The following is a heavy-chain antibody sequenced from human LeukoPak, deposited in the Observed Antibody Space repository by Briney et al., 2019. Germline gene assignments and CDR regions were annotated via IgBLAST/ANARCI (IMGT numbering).Heavy chain of an antibody. D-gene: IGHD3-22*01. CDR2: IYYSGST. CDR1: GGSISSGGYY. J-gene: IGHJ3*02. V-gene: IGHV4-31*03. CDR3: ARDVGDSSGYFTDAFDI. Sequence: PSQTLSLTCTVSGGSISSGGYYWSWIRQHPGKGLGWIGYIYYSGSTYYNPSLKSRVTISVDTSKNQFSLKLSSVTAADTAVYYCARDVGDSSGYFTDAFDIWGQGTMVTVSS.